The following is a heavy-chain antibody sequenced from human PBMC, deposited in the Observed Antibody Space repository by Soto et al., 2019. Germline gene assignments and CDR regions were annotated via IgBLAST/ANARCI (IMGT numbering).Heavy chain of an antibody. CDR1: GYTFTSYA. J-gene: IGHJ3*02. V-gene: IGHV1-3*01. D-gene: IGHD5-12*01. CDR3: ARSYSGYPDDAFDI. Sequence: QVQLVQSGAEVKKPGASVKVSCKASGYTFTSYAMQWVRQAPGQRLEWMGWINVGNGNTKYAQKFLGRVTITRDTSASTAYMDLSSLRSEDTAVYYCARSYSGYPDDAFDIWGQGTMVTVSS. CDR2: INVGNGNT.